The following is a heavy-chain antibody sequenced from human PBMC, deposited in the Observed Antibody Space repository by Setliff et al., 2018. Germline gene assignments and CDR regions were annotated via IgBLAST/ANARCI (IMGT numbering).Heavy chain of an antibody. CDR2: ISNDGRRT. Sequence: PGGSLRLSCETSGFTFSAYALHWVRQAPVRGLEYVSAISNDGRRTYYTDSVKGRFTISRANSKNTLYLQMGSLRPEDMAVYYCVRWVDGKADYWGQGTQVTVSS. CDR1: GFTFSAYA. J-gene: IGHJ4*02. V-gene: IGHV3-64*02. CDR3: VRWVDGKADY.